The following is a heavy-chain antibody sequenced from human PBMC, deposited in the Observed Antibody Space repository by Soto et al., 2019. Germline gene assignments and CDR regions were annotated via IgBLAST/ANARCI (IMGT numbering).Heavy chain of an antibody. Sequence: GGSLRLSCAASGFTFSSYAMHWVRQAPGKGLEWVAVISYDGSNKYYADSVKGRFTISRDNSKNTLYLQMNSLRAEDTAVYYCARAVDPKVVTPGEYWGQGTLVTVSS. CDR1: GFTFSSYA. D-gene: IGHD2-21*02. CDR2: ISYDGSNK. V-gene: IGHV3-30-3*01. CDR3: ARAVDPKVVTPGEY. J-gene: IGHJ4*02.